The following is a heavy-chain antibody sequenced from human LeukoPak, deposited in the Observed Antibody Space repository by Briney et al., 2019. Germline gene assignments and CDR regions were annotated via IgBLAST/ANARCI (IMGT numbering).Heavy chain of an antibody. CDR1: GFIFNSYW. D-gene: IGHD3-16*01. CDR3: AKGWASSRRKAFDI. J-gene: IGHJ3*02. Sequence: GGSLRLSCAASGFIFNSYWMNWLRQAPGKGLEWVANVDQDGSEKYYVGSVKGRFTISRDNAKNSLYLQMNSLRVEDTAVYYCAKGWASSRRKAFDIWGQGTMVTVSS. V-gene: IGHV3-7*03. CDR2: VDQDGSEK.